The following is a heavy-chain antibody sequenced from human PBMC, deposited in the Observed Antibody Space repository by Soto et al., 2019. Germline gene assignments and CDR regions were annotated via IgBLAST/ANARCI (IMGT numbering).Heavy chain of an antibody. CDR3: AANKNNWNYERYY. D-gene: IGHD1-7*01. CDR1: GFTFSTSA. CDR2: IVIGSGST. Sequence: EASVKVCCKASGFTFSTSAVQCVRQARGQRLEWIGWIVIGSGSTNYAQKVQERVTITRDMSTSTAYMELSSLSSEDTAIFYCAANKNNWNYERYYWGHGTPVTVSS. J-gene: IGHJ4*01. V-gene: IGHV1-58*01.